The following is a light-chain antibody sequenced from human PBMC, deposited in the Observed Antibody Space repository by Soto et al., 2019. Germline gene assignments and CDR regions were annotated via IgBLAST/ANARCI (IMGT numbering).Light chain of an antibody. Sequence: VLTQSPATLSLSPGERATLSCRASQTVSRYVACYQQKPGQAPRLLIYYASNRATGIPARFSGSGSGTDYTLTISSLEPEDFAVYYCQQRSTWPFLTFGGGTTEQI. CDR2: YAS. J-gene: IGKJ4*01. V-gene: IGKV3-11*01. CDR1: QTVSRY. CDR3: QQRSTWPFLT.